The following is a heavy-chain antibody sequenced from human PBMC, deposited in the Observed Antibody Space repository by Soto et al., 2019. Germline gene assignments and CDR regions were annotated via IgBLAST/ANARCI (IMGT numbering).Heavy chain of an antibody. Sequence: QVQLVQSGAEVKKPGSSVKVSCKASGGTFSTYTITWVRQAPGQGLEWMGRIIPIIGIITYAQKFQGRVTITAGKFTGTAYMELTRPRSDDTAVYYCAGDPDSHFNDSHAYSYPWGQGTLVTVSS. D-gene: IGHD3-22*01. CDR3: AGDPDSHFNDSHAYSYP. J-gene: IGHJ5*02. CDR2: IIPIIGII. V-gene: IGHV1-69*08. CDR1: GGTFSTYT.